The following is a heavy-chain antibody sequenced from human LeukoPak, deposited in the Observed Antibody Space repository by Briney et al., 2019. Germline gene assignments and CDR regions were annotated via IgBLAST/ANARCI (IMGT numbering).Heavy chain of an antibody. CDR2: ISYDGSNK. J-gene: IGHJ3*02. CDR3: AKDYSSGLDAFDI. CDR1: GFTFSSYG. V-gene: IGHV3-30*18. Sequence: PGRSLRLSCAASGFTFSSYGMHWVRQAPGKGLEWVAVISYDGSNKYYADSVKGRFTISRDNSKSTLYLQMNSLRAEDTAVYYCAKDYSSGLDAFDIWGQGTMVTVSS. D-gene: IGHD6-19*01.